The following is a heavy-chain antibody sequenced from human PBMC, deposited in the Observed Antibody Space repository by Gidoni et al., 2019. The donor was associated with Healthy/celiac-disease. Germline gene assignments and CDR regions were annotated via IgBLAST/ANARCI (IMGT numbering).Heavy chain of an antibody. Sequence: EVQLVESGGGLVQPGRSLRLSCAASGFTFDDYAMHWVRQAPGKGLEWGSGISWNSGSIGYADSVKGRFTISRDNAKNSLYLQMNSLRAEDTALYYCAKDATGRYSYGFGRFDYWGQGTLVTVSS. D-gene: IGHD5-18*01. CDR3: AKDATGRYSYGFGRFDY. J-gene: IGHJ4*02. CDR2: ISWNSGSI. V-gene: IGHV3-9*01. CDR1: GFTFDDYA.